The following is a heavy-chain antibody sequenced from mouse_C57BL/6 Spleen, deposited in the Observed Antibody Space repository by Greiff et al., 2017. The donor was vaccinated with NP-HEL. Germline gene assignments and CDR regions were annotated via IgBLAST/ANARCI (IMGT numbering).Heavy chain of an antibody. V-gene: IGHV1-52*01. CDR2: IDPSDSET. Sequence: QVHVKQPGAELVRPGSSVKLSCKASGYTFTSYWMHWVKQRPIQGLEWIGNIDPSDSETHYNQKFKDKATLTVDKSSSTAYMQLSSLTSEDSAVYYCARYGSSYGYFDYWGQGTTLTVSS. CDR3: ARYGSSYGYFDY. J-gene: IGHJ2*01. CDR1: GYTFTSYW. D-gene: IGHD1-1*01.